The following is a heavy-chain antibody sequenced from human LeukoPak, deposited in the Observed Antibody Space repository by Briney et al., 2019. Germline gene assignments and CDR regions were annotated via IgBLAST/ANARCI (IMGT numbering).Heavy chain of an antibody. CDR2: IYHSGST. CDR3: ARGTAAAGNDY. D-gene: IGHD6-13*01. CDR1: GYSISSGYY. Sequence: PSETLSLTCTVSGYSISSGYYWGWIRQPPGKGLEWIGSIYHSGSTYYNPSLKSRVTISVDTSKNQFSLKLSSVTAADTAVYYCARGTAAAGNDYWGQGTLVTVSS. J-gene: IGHJ4*02. V-gene: IGHV4-38-2*02.